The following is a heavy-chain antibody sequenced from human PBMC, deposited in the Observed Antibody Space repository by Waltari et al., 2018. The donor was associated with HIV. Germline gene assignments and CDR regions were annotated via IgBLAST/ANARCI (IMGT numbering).Heavy chain of an antibody. V-gene: IGHV1-18*01. CDR1: GYTFPSYG. CDR2: ISAYNGNT. J-gene: IGHJ3*02. CDR3: ARDQGSSWPRGAFDI. D-gene: IGHD6-13*01. Sequence: QVQLVQSGAEVKKTGASVKVSCKGSGYTFPSYGISWVHQAPGPGLEWMGWISAYNGNTNYAQKLQGRVTMTTDTSTSTAYMELRSLRSDDTAVYYCARDQGSSWPRGAFDIWGQGTMVTVSS.